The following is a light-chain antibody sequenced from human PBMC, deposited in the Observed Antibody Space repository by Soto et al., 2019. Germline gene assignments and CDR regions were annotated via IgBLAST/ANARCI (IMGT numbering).Light chain of an antibody. J-gene: IGKJ4*01. V-gene: IGKV3-15*01. CDR2: VAS. Sequence: EIVMTQSPATLSVSPGERATLSCRASQSVSSNLAWYPQKPGQTPKLLIYVASTRATGIPARFGGSGSGTDFTLTISSLQSEDCAVYYGQQYNVWTLTVGGGTKVEFK. CDR1: QSVSSN. CDR3: QQYNVWTLT.